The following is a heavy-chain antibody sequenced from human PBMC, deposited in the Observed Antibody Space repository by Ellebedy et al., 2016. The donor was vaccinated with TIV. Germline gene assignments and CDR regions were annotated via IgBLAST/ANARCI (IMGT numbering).Heavy chain of an antibody. Sequence: GGSLRLSCAASGFSFRSYWMSWVRQAPGKGLEWVANINQDGREKYYVDSVKGRFTISRDNAKTSLYLQMNSVRAEDTAVYYCASDGSYGDHLSPAHAFVMWGQGTMVAVSS. CDR2: INQDGREK. CDR3: ASDGSYGDHLSPAHAFVM. CDR1: GFSFRSYW. V-gene: IGHV3-7*01. J-gene: IGHJ3*02. D-gene: IGHD4-17*01.